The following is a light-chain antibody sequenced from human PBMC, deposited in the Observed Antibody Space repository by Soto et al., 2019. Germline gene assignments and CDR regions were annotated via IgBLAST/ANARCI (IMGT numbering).Light chain of an antibody. CDR3: QSYDNSLSWV. J-gene: IGLJ3*02. CDR1: SSNIGAKYD. CDR2: GNS. Sequence: QSVLTQPPSVSGAPGQRVTIYCIGSSSNIGAKYDVHWYQHLPGTAPKLLIYGNSNRPSGVPDRFSGSKSGTSASLAITGLQAEDEADYYCQSYDNSLSWVFGGGTKLTVL. V-gene: IGLV1-40*01.